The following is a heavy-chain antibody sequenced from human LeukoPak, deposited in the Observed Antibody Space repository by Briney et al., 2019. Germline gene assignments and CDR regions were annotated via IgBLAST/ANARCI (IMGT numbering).Heavy chain of an antibody. D-gene: IGHD2-2*01. CDR2: ISYDGSNK. CDR1: GFTFSSYG. CDR3: ASAMSPEFDY. Sequence: GGSLRLSCAASGFTFSSYGMHWVRQAPGKGLEWVAVISYDGSNKYYADSVKGRFTISRDNSKNTLYLQMNSLRAEDTAVYYCASAMSPEFDYWGQGTLVTVSS. J-gene: IGHJ4*02. V-gene: IGHV3-30*03.